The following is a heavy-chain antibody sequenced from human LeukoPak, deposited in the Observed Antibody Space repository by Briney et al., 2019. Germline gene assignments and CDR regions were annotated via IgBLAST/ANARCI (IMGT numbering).Heavy chain of an antibody. V-gene: IGHV4-4*09. CDR3: ARLTRLSTSPDRYYLDY. J-gene: IGHJ4*02. Sequence: KPSETLSLTCTASGDSISSYYWSWIRQPPGKGLEWIGYIYTSGGTNYIPSLKGRVTISIDTSKHQFSLQLSSVTAADSAVYYCARLTRLSTSPDRYYLDYWGQGTLVTVSS. CDR1: GDSISSYY. CDR2: IYTSGGT. D-gene: IGHD6-6*01.